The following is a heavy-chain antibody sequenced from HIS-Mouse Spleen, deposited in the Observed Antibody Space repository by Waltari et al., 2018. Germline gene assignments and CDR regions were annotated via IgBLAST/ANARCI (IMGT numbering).Heavy chain of an antibody. V-gene: IGHV4-34*01. Sequence: QVQLQQWGAGRLKPSETLSLTCAVYGGSFSGYYWSWIRQPPGKGLEWIGEINHSGSTNYNPSLKSRVTISVDTSKNQFSLKLSSVTAADTAVYYCAVTYYDSSGYYLWDYWGQGTLVTVSS. CDR3: AVTYYDSSGYYLWDY. D-gene: IGHD3-22*01. CDR1: GGSFSGYY. J-gene: IGHJ4*02. CDR2: INHSGST.